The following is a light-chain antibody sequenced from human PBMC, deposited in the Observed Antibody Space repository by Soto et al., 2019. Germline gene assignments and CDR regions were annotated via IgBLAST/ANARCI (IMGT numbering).Light chain of an antibody. CDR3: QQYNNWQWT. V-gene: IGKV3-15*01. CDR1: QSVSSN. CDR2: GAS. J-gene: IGKJ1*01. Sequence: EIVMTQSPATLSVSPGERGTLSCRASQSVSSNLAWYQQKPGQAPRLLIYGASTRATAIPARFSGSRSGTEFTLTICSLQSEDFAVYYCQQYNNWQWTFGQGTKVEIK.